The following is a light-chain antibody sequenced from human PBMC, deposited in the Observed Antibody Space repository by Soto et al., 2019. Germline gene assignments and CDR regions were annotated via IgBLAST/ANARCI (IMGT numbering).Light chain of an antibody. CDR2: EVS. CDR3: SSYTSSSIDYV. J-gene: IGLJ1*01. V-gene: IGLV2-14*01. CDR1: SSDVGGYNY. Sequence: QSALTQPASVSGSPGQSITISCTGTSSDVGGYNYVSLYQQHPGKAPKLMIYEVSNRPSGVSNRFSGSKSGNTASLTISGLQAKDEADYYCSSYTSSSIDYVFGTGTKVTVL.